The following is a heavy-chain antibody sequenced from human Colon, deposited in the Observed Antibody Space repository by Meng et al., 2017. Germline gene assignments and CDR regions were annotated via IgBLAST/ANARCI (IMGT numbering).Heavy chain of an antibody. V-gene: IGHV3-74*01. D-gene: IGHD6-13*01. CDR3: ARERSIAAAGIDQ. CDR2: IKSDGSSI. J-gene: IGHJ4*02. CDR1: GFTFSSYW. Sequence: GESLKISCAASGFTFSSYWMHWVRQAPGKGLVWVSRIKSDGSSISYADSVKGRFTISRDNAKNTLYLQMNSLSGEDTAVYYCARERSIAAAGIDQWGQGTLVTVSS.